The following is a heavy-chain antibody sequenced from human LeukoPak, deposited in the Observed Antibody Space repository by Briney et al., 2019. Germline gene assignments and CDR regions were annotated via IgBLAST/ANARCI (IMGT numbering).Heavy chain of an antibody. Sequence: PSETLSLTCAVSGGSFSGYYWNWIRQPPGKRPQWIGEINHGGIINYNPSLNSRGTISIDTSKNQFSLELTSVTAADTAAYYCASRSMITCGGVVVWPFDYWGQGILVTVSS. V-gene: IGHV4-34*01. J-gene: IGHJ4*02. D-gene: IGHD3-16*02. CDR2: INHGGII. CDR1: GGSFSGYY. CDR3: ASRSMITCGGVVVWPFDY.